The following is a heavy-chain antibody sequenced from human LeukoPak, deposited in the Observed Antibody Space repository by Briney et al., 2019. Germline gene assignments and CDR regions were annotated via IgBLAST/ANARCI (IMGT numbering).Heavy chain of an antibody. J-gene: IGHJ4*02. D-gene: IGHD6-19*01. CDR1: GFTFSSYS. CDR2: ISSSSSYI. Sequence: PGGSLRLSCVASGFTFSSYSMNWVRQAPGKGLEWVSSISSSSSYIYYADSVKGRFTISRDNAKNSLYLQMNSLRAEDTAVYYCARDRKSSGWYPPGYWGQGTLVTVSS. V-gene: IGHV3-21*01. CDR3: ARDRKSSGWYPPGY.